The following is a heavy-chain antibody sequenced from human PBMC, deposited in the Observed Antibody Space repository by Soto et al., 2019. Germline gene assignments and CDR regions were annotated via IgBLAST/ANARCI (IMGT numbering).Heavy chain of an antibody. CDR3: ATLIRGYYAMDV. CDR2: IDPSDSYI. D-gene: IGHD3-10*01. V-gene: IGHV5-10-1*01. J-gene: IGHJ6*02. Sequence: TGESLKISCKGSGYSFTSYWISWVRQMPGKGLEWMGRIDPSDSYIKYSPSFQGHVTISADKSISTAYLQWSSLKASDTAMYYCATLIRGYYAMDVWGQGTTVTVSS. CDR1: GYSFTSYW.